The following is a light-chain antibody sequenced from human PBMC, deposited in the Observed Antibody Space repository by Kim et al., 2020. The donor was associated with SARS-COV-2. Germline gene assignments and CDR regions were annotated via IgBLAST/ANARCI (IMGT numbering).Light chain of an antibody. J-gene: IGKJ3*01. CDR2: EVS. V-gene: IGKV2-30*01. Sequence: PASISCRSSQILVYSDGNIYLYWLHQRTGQSPRRLIYEVSNRDSGVPDRFGGSGSGTDFTLQISRVEAEDVGVYYCMQGTHWPLTFGPGTKVDIK. CDR3: MQGTHWPLT. CDR1: QILVYSDGNIY.